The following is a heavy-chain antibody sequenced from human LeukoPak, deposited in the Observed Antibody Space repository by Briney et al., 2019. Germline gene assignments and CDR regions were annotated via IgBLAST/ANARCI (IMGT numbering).Heavy chain of an antibody. J-gene: IGHJ3*02. CDR3: ARSSYYYDRNGWVSGAFDI. D-gene: IGHD3-22*01. V-gene: IGHV1-2*02. CDR2: INPNSGST. Sequence: ASVPVSCKASGYTFTGYYMNWVRQAPGQGLEWMGWINPNSGSTNYAQKFQGRVTMTRDTSISTAYMELSRLRSDDTAVYYCARSSYYYDRNGWVSGAFDIWGQGTMVTVSS. CDR1: GYTFTGYY.